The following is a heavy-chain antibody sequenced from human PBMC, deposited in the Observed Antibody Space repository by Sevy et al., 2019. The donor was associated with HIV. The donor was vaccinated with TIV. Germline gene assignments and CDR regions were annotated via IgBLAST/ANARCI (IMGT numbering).Heavy chain of an antibody. CDR3: AKLYCGGDCYGRGSGNDALDI. CDR1: GFTFSSYA. J-gene: IGHJ3*02. V-gene: IGHV3-23*01. CDR2: ISGSGGST. Sequence: GGSLRLSCAASGFTFSSYAMSWVRQAPGKGLEWVSFISGSGGSTYYADSVKGRFTISRDNSKNTLHLQMNSLRAEDTAVYYCAKLYCGGDCYGRGSGNDALDIWGQGTMVTVSS. D-gene: IGHD2-21*01.